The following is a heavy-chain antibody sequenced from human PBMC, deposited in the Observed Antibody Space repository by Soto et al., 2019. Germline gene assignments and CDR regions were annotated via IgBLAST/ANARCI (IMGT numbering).Heavy chain of an antibody. CDR1: GFTFSSYA. D-gene: IGHD4-17*01. CDR2: ISNDGSNK. J-gene: IGHJ5*02. CDR3: ARPIYGDYAGNWFDP. Sequence: QVQLVESGGGVVQPGRSLRLSCAASGFTFSSYAMQWVRQAPGKGLEGVAVISNDGSNKYYADSVKGRFTISTDNSKNTLYLQMNSLRAEDTAVYYCARPIYGDYAGNWFDPWGQGTLVTVSS. V-gene: IGHV3-30-3*01.